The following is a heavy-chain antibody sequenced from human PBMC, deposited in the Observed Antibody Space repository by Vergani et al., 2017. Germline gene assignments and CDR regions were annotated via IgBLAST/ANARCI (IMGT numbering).Heavy chain of an antibody. V-gene: IGHV3-30*03. CDR1: GFTFSSYG. CDR2: ISYDGSNK. J-gene: IGHJ3*02. Sequence: VQLLESGGGLVQPGGSLRLSCAASGFTFSSYGMHWVRQAPGKGLEWVAVISYDGSNKYYADSVKGRFTISRDNSKNTLYLQMNSLRAEDTAVYYCATDLGYYGSGSHLRLYAFDIWGQGTMVTVSS. D-gene: IGHD3-10*01. CDR3: ATDLGYYGSGSHLRLYAFDI.